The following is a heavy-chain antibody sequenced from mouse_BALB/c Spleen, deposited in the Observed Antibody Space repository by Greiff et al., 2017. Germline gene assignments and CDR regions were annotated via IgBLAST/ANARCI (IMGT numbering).Heavy chain of an antibody. J-gene: IGHJ2*01. D-gene: IGHD1-1*01. CDR3: ASGITTVVVPFDY. V-gene: IGHV14-1*02. CDR1: GFNIKDYY. Sequence: EVMLVESGAELVRPGALVKLSCKASGFNIKDYYMHWVKQRPEQGLEWIGWIDPENGNTIYDPKFQGKASITADTSSNTAYLQLSSLTSEDTAVYYCASGITTVVVPFDYWGQGTTLTVSS. CDR2: IDPENGNT.